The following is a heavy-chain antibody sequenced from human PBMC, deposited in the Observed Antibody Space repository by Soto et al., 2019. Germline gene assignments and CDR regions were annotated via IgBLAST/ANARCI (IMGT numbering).Heavy chain of an antibody. V-gene: IGHV3-21*01. CDR1: GFTFRTYS. D-gene: IGHD3-10*01. CDR3: ARDSSVIVRGVIINGGWFDP. J-gene: IGHJ5*02. Sequence: GGSLRLSCAASGFTFRTYSMNWVRQAPGKGLECISSISSSSSFIYYADSVKGRFTISRDNAKNSLFLQMNSLRAEDTAVYYCARDSSVIVRGVIINGGWFDPWGQGTLVTVSS. CDR2: ISSSSSFI.